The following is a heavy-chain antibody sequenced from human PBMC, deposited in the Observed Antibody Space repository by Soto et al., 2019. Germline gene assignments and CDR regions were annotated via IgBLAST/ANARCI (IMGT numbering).Heavy chain of an antibody. J-gene: IGHJ2*01. Sequence: GGSLRLSCAASGFTFANYGMHWVRQAPAKARGWVAAAVNEGAVTKYADSVKGRFTISRDNSKNTVDLQMSSLRDEDTAVYYRAKQFRAVAGHWYFDLWGRGTMVTVSS. D-gene: IGHD6-19*01. CDR3: AKQFRAVAGHWYFDL. V-gene: IGHV3-30*18. CDR2: AVNEGAVT. CDR1: GFTFANYG.